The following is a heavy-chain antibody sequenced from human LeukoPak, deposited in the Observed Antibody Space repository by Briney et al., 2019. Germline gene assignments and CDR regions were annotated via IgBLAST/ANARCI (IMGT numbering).Heavy chain of an antibody. D-gene: IGHD5-12*01. Sequence: GGSLRLSCAASGFTFSGNWMSWVRQAPGKGLEWVANIKQDGSEEYYVDSVKGRFTISRDNSKNTVFLQMNSLRAEDTAIYYCATLKDKWLQSPGTDYWGQGTLVTVSS. CDR2: IKQDGSEE. J-gene: IGHJ4*02. CDR1: GFTFSGNW. CDR3: ATLKDKWLQSPGTDY. V-gene: IGHV3-7*05.